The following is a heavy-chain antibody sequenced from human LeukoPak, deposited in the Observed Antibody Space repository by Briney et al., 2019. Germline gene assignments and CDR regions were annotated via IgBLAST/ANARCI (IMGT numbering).Heavy chain of an antibody. CDR2: ISGSGGST. Sequence: GGSLRLSCAASGFTFSNYAVNWVRQAPGKGLEWVSAISGSGGSTYYADSVKGRFTISRDNPKNTLYLQMGSLRAEDTAVYYCAKDRGRYYDSSGYYWGYYFDSWGQGILVTVST. V-gene: IGHV3-23*01. CDR1: GFTFSNYA. D-gene: IGHD3-22*01. CDR3: AKDRGRYYDSSGYYWGYYFDS. J-gene: IGHJ4*02.